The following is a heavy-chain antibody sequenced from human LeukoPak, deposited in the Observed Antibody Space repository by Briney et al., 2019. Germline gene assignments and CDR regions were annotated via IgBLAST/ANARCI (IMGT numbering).Heavy chain of an antibody. CDR1: GYSITSYW. D-gene: IGHD2-2*01. J-gene: IGHJ4*02. CDR2: IYPGDSDT. Sequence: GASLQISCKGSGYSITSYWIGWGRQMPGKGLEWMGIIYPGDSDTRYSPSFQGQVTISADKSISTAYLQWSSLKASDTAMYYCARSRYCSSTSCLFDYWGQGTLVTVSS. V-gene: IGHV5-51*01. CDR3: ARSRYCSSTSCLFDY.